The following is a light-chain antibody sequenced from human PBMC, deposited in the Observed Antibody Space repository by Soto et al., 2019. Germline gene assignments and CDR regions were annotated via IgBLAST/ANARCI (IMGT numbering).Light chain of an antibody. CDR2: AAS. J-gene: IGKJ1*01. CDR1: QFINRY. V-gene: IGKV1-39*01. Sequence: DLQMTQSPSSLSASVGDRVTITCRASQFINRYLTWYQQKPGKAPKLLIYAASSLQSGVPSRFSGSRSGTDFTLTITSLQPEDSARYYCQQSYSPPWTFGQGTTVEVK. CDR3: QQSYSPPWT.